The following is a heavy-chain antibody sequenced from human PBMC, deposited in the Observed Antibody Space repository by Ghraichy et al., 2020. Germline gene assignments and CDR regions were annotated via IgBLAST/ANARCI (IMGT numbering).Heavy chain of an antibody. CDR1: GFTFSGYA. Sequence: GGSLRLSCAASGFTFSGYAMSWVRQVPGKGLEWVSAISGSGEDTFYADPVKGRFTVSRDNSKNTLYLQMNSLRAGDTALYYCANRGAGDRLDPWGQGTLVTVSS. V-gene: IGHV3-23*01. CDR3: ANRGAGDRLDP. J-gene: IGHJ5*02. CDR2: ISGSGEDT. D-gene: IGHD3-10*01.